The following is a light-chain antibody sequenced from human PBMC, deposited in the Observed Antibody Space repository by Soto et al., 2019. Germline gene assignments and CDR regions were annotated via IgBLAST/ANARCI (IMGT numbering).Light chain of an antibody. V-gene: IGKV1-8*01. J-gene: IGKJ3*01. CDR3: QQYYSYPGT. Sequence: AIRMTQSPSSLSASTGDRVTITCRASKGISSYLAWYQQKPGKAPKLLIYAASTLQSGVPSRFSGSGSGTDFTLPISCLQSEDFATYYCQQYYSYPGTFGPGTKVDIK. CDR1: KGISSY. CDR2: AAS.